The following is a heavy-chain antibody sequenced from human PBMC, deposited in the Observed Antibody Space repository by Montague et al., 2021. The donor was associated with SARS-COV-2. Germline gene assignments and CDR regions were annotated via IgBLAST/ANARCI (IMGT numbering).Heavy chain of an antibody. D-gene: IGHD1-14*01. CDR1: GDSVSSNIAA. Sequence: CAISGDSVSSNIAAWNWIRQSPSRGLEGLGRTYYRYKWYNDYAVSVRSRITISPDTSKNQFSLQLNSVTPEDTAVYYCTQERGPGRTTWHYFDYWGQGTLVTVSS. J-gene: IGHJ4*02. CDR3: TQERGPGRTTWHYFDY. V-gene: IGHV6-1*01. CDR2: TYYRYKWYN.